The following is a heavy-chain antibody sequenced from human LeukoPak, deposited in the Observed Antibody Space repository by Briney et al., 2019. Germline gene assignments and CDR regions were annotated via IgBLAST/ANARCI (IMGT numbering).Heavy chain of an antibody. D-gene: IGHD2/OR15-2a*01. CDR2: ISSSGSTI. CDR3: ARVASTSDAFDI. J-gene: IGHJ3*02. V-gene: IGHV3-48*03. CDR1: GFTFSSYE. Sequence: GGSLRLSCAASGFTFSSYEMNWVRQAPGKGLEWVSYISSSGSTIYYADSVKGRFTISRDNAKNSLYLQMNSLRAEDTAVYYCARVASTSDAFDIWGQGTMVTVSS.